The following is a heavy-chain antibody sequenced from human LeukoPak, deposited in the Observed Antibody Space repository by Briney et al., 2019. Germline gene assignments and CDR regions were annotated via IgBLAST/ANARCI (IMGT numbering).Heavy chain of an antibody. CDR1: GGSISSSNW. D-gene: IGHD6-6*01. V-gene: IGHV4-4*02. CDR2: IYHSGST. J-gene: IGHJ4*02. Sequence: SETLSLTCAVSGGSISSSNWWSWVRQPPGKGLEWIGEIYHSGSTNYNPSLKSRVTISVDKSKNQFSLKLISVTAADTAMYYCATPLRGSSFDYWGQGTLVTVSS. CDR3: ATPLRGSSFDY.